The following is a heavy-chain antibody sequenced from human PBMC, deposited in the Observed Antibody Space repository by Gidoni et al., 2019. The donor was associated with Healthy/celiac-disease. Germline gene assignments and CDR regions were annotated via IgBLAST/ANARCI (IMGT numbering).Heavy chain of an antibody. D-gene: IGHD5-12*01. Sequence: QVQLVASGGGVVQPGRSLRLSCAASGFTFSSYAMHWVRQAPGKGLEWVAVISYDGSNKYYADSVKGRFTISRDNSKNTLYLQMNSLRAEDTAVYYCARDQVDGYNVGTFDYWGQGTLVTVSS. CDR2: ISYDGSNK. CDR3: ARDQVDGYNVGTFDY. J-gene: IGHJ4*02. V-gene: IGHV3-30*04. CDR1: GFTFSSYA.